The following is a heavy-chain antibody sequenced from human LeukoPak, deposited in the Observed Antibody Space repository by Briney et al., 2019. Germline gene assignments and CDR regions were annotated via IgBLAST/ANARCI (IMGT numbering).Heavy chain of an antibody. Sequence: ASETLSLTCAVYGGSFSGYYWSWIRQPPGKGLEWIGEINHSGSTNYNPSLKSRVTISVDTSKNQFSLKLSSVTAADTAVYYCVRRIVVVVAATKIQLNWFDPWGQGTLVTVSS. CDR3: VRRIVVVVAATKIQLNWFDP. J-gene: IGHJ5*02. V-gene: IGHV4-34*01. D-gene: IGHD2-15*01. CDR2: INHSGST. CDR1: GGSFSGYY.